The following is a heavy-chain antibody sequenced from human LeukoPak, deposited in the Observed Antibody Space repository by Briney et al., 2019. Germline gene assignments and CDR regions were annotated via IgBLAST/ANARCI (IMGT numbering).Heavy chain of an antibody. CDR3: ARVTRYCSSTSCYRTSFFDY. CDR1: GYTFTGYY. CDR2: INPSGGST. J-gene: IGHJ4*02. D-gene: IGHD2-2*01. V-gene: IGHV1-46*01. Sequence: ASVKVSCKASGYTFTGYYMHWVRQAPGQGLEWMGIINPSGGSTSYAQKFQGRVTMTRDTSTSTVYMELSSLRSEDTAVYYCARVTRYCSSTSCYRTSFFDYWGQGTLVTVSS.